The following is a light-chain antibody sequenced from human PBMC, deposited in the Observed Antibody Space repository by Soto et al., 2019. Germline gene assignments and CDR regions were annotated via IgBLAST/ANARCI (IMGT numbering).Light chain of an antibody. V-gene: IGKV1-39*01. J-gene: IGKJ5*01. Sequence: DIQMTQSPSSLSASVGDRVTITCRASRTITKFLNWYHQKPGKAPNLLIYSSSNLESGVPTRFSGPGSGTDFALTISSLQPDDFGTYYCHQSFGSPFTFGHGTRVDIK. CDR2: SSS. CDR1: RTITKF. CDR3: HQSFGSPFT.